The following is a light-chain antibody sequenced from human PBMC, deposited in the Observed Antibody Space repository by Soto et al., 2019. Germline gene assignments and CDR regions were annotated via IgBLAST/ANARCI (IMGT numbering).Light chain of an antibody. Sequence: QSALTQPASVSGSPGQSITISCTGTSSDVGGYNYISWYQQHPGKAPKLMIYDVNNRPSGVSNRFSGSKSGNTASLTISRLQAEDEADYYCSSYTSSSLNVVFGGGTKLTVL. J-gene: IGLJ2*01. CDR3: SSYTSSSLNVV. V-gene: IGLV2-14*01. CDR1: SSDVGGYNY. CDR2: DVN.